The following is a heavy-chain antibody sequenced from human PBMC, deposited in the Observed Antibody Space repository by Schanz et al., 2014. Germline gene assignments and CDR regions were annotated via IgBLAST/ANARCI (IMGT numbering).Heavy chain of an antibody. CDR2: INSVGSNT. J-gene: IGHJ3*02. CDR1: GFTFSSHW. CDR3: ARKMKLGVYGGKGHDSLDI. V-gene: IGHV3-74*01. D-gene: IGHD4-17*01. Sequence: EVQLVQSGGGLVQPGGSLRLSCAASGFTFSSHWMHWVRQDPGKGLVWVARINSVGSNTDYADSVTGRFTISRDNAKNTLYLQMNTLRAEDTDVYYCARKMKLGVYGGKGHDSLDIWGQGTMVTVSS.